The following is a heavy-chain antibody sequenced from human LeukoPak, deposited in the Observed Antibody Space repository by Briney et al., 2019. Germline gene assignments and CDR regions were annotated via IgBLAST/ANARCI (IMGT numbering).Heavy chain of an antibody. D-gene: IGHD6-19*01. CDR2: ISSSSSTI. CDR3: AKVVREKSSGWYYFDY. J-gene: IGHJ4*02. CDR1: GFTFSSYS. V-gene: IGHV3-48*01. Sequence: GGSLRLSCAASGFTFSSYSMNWVRQAPGKGLEWVSYISSSSSTIYYADSVKGRFTISRDNAKNSLYLQMNSLRAEDTAVYYCAKVVREKSSGWYYFDYWGQGTLVTVSS.